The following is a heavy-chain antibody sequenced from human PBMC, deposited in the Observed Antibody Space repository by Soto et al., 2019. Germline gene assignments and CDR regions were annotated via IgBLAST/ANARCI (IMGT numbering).Heavy chain of an antibody. CDR3: AKERDYYDSSGPLGV. D-gene: IGHD3-22*01. CDR2: ISGSGGST. Sequence: GGSLRLSCAASGFTFSSYAMSWVRQAPGKGLEWVSAISGSGGSTYYADSVKGRFTISRDNSKNTLYLQMNSLRAGDTAVYYCAKERDYYDSSGPLGVWGQGTTVTVSS. CDR1: GFTFSSYA. V-gene: IGHV3-23*01. J-gene: IGHJ6*02.